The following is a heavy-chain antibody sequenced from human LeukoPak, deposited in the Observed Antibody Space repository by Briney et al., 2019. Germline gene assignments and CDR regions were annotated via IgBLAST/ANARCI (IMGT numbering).Heavy chain of an antibody. J-gene: IGHJ5*02. D-gene: IGHD2-15*01. CDR3: ARDDCSGGSCYSSWFDP. V-gene: IGHV3-21*01. CDR1: GFTFSSYS. CDR2: ISSSSSYI. Sequence: PGGSLRLSCAASGFTFSSYSMNWVRQAPGKGLEWVSSISSSSSYIYYADSVKGRFTISRDNAKNSLYLQMNSLRAEDTAVYYCARDDCSGGSCYSSWFDPWGQGTLVTVSS.